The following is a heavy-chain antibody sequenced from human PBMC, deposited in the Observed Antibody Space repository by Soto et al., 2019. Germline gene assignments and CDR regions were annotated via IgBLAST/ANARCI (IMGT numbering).Heavy chain of an antibody. J-gene: IGHJ4*02. D-gene: IGHD2-2*01. CDR2: ISGRGDST. CDR1: GFTFKNYA. V-gene: IGHV3-23*01. CDR3: AKSPTSTSPRVDS. Sequence: EVQLLESGGGFVQPGGSLRLSCAASGFTFKNYAMTWVRQAPGKGLEWVSGISGRGDSTFYVNSVKGRFTTSRDNSKNTLFLQMNSLRVEDTAVYYCAKSPTSTSPRVDSWGQGTLVTVSS.